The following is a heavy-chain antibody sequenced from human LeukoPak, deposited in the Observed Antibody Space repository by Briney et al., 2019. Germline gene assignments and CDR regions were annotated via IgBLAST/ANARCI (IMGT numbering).Heavy chain of an antibody. CDR3: ARENYFGAGSSPGEFDC. CDR2: ISSSDSRK. J-gene: IGHJ4*02. V-gene: IGHV3-11*01. D-gene: IGHD3-10*01. Sequence: GGSLRLSCAASGFPFSDYDMSWIRQAPGKGLEWVSYISSSDSRKYYADPVKDRSTIPRDNTKNSLYLQMHDLSHQDRAVYYCARENYFGAGSSPGEFDCWGQGTLVTVSS. CDR1: GFPFSDYD.